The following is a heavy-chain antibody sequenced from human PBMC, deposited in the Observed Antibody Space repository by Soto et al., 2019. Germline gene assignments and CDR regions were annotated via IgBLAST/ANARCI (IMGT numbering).Heavy chain of an antibody. CDR2: IHPGDSET. CDR3: ARQGGQDIPMIIDF. CDR1: GYSFTTYW. Sequence: GESLKISCRVSGYSFTTYWIGWVRQMSGKGLEWIGIIHPGDSETRYSPSFQGQVTISADRSINTAYLQWSSLRASDTAMYYFARQGGQDIPMIIDFWGQGTVVTVSS. D-gene: IGHD3-16*01. J-gene: IGHJ4*02. V-gene: IGHV5-51*01.